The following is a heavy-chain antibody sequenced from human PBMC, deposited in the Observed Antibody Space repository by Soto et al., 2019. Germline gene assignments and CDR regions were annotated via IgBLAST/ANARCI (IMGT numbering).Heavy chain of an antibody. Sequence: QVQLQESGPGLVKPSETLSLTCTVSGGSISRYYWTWIRQTPGKGLEWIGYIYYDGDTNYNPSLKGRVTMSVETSKNQFSLKLRSVTAADTATYFCARDKAGNNVIDHWGQGTLVTVSS. D-gene: IGHD1-20*01. CDR2: IYYDGDT. CDR3: ARDKAGNNVIDH. V-gene: IGHV4-59*01. CDR1: GGSISRYY. J-gene: IGHJ4*02.